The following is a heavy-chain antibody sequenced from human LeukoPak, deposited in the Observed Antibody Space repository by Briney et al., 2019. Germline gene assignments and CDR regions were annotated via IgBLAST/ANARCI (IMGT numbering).Heavy chain of an antibody. CDR2: IIPIFGTA. CDR3: ARDPRTLNDYGGNSDY. CDR1: GGTFSSYA. D-gene: IGHD4-23*01. J-gene: IGHJ4*02. Sequence: SVKVSCKASGGTFSSYAISWVRQAPGQGLEWMGGIIPIFGTANYAQKFQGRVTITTDESTSTAYMELSSLRSEDTAVYYCARDPRTLNDYGGNSDYWGQGTLVTVSS. V-gene: IGHV1-69*05.